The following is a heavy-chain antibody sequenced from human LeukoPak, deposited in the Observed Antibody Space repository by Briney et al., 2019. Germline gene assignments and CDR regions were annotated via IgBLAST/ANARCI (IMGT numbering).Heavy chain of an antibody. J-gene: IGHJ4*02. V-gene: IGHV4-39*07. D-gene: IGHD6-19*01. Sequence: PSETLSLTCTVSGGSISSSNYYSGWIRQPPGKGLQWIGNIYYSGTTYYNPSLKSRVTISVDTSKNQFSLRLSSVTAADTAVFYCARARVSDWYFDYWGQGTLVTVSS. CDR3: ARARVSDWYFDY. CDR1: GGSISSSNYY. CDR2: IYYSGTT.